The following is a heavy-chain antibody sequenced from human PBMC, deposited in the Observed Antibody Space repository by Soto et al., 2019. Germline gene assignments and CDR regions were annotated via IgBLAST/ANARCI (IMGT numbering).Heavy chain of an antibody. V-gene: IGHV1-18*04. J-gene: IGHJ5*02. Sequence: GASVKVSCKASGYTFTSYGISWVRQAPGQGLERMGWISAYNGNTNYAQKLQGRVTMTTDTSASTAYMELGSLRSEDTAVYYCARGPLRNWFDPWGQGTLVTVSS. CDR3: ARGPLRNWFDP. CDR2: ISAYNGNT. CDR1: GYTFTSYG. D-gene: IGHD5-12*01.